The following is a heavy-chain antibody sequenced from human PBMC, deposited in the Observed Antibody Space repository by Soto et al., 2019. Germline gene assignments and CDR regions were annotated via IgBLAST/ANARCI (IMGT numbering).Heavy chain of an antibody. J-gene: IGHJ6*02. V-gene: IGHV3-21*01. CDR2: ISSSSSYI. CDR3: ARDTPPVLRYFDWLPSYYYYYGMDV. Sequence: GGSLRLSCAASGFTFSSYSMNWVRQAPGKGLERVSSISSSSSYIYYADSVKGRFTISRDNSKNTLYLQMNSLRAEDTAVYYCARDTPPVLRYFDWLPSYYYYYGMDVWGQGTTVTVSS. D-gene: IGHD3-9*01. CDR1: GFTFSSYS.